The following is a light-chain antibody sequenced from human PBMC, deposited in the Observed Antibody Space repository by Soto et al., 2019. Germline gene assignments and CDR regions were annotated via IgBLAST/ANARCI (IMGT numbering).Light chain of an antibody. J-gene: IGKJ5*01. V-gene: IGKV3-11*01. CDR3: QQRSNWPT. CDR1: QSIDTY. Sequence: EIVLTQSPATVSSSKGERATLSCRASQSIDTYLAWYQQKPGQAPRLLIYDASDRATGIPARFSGSGYGTDFTLTISILEPEDFAVYYCQQRSNWPTFGQGTLLEI. CDR2: DAS.